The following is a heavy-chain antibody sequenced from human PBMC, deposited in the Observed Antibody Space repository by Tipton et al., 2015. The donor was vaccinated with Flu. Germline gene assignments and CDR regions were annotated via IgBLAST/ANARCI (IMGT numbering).Heavy chain of an antibody. CDR2: ISWNSGSI. D-gene: IGHD5-24*01. V-gene: IGHV3-9*01. CDR1: GFTFDDYA. Sequence: QLVQSGGGLVQPGRSLRLSCEASGFTFDDYAIHWVRQAPGKGLEWVSGISWNSGSIAYADSVKGRFTISRDNAKNSLYLQMNSLRAEDTALYYCARARWLQLRSAFNIWGQGTMVTVSS. CDR3: ARARWLQLRSAFNI. J-gene: IGHJ3*02.